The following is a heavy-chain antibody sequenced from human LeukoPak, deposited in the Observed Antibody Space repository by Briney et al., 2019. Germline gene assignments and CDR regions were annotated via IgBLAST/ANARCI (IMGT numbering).Heavy chain of an antibody. D-gene: IGHD3-3*01. J-gene: IGHJ4*02. CDR3: AKRAFDRFLEW. CDR1: GFTFSSYW. Sequence: GGSLRLSCAASGFTFSSYWMHWVRQAPGKGLEWVAFIRYDGSNKYYADSVKGRFTISRDNSKNTLYLQMNSLRAEDTAVYYCAKRAFDRFLEWWGEGTLVTVSS. CDR2: IRYDGSNK. V-gene: IGHV3-30*02.